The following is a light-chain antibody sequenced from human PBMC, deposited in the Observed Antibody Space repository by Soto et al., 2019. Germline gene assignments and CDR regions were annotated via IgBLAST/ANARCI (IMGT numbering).Light chain of an antibody. J-gene: IGKJ1*01. V-gene: IGKV4-1*01. CDR1: QSVLSSSNNENY. Sequence: DIVLTQSPDSLAVSLGERASINCKSSQSVLSSSNNENYLAWYQQKPGQAPKLLIYWASYRESGVPDRFSGSGSGTDFTLTISSLQAEDVAVYYCQQYYTTPRTFGQGTKVEI. CDR3: QQYYTTPRT. CDR2: WAS.